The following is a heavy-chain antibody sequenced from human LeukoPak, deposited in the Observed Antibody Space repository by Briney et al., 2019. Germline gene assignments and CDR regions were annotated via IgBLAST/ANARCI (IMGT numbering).Heavy chain of an antibody. Sequence: NTSETLSLTCAVYGGSFSGYYWSWIRQPPGKGLEWIGEINHSGSTNYNPSLKSRVTISVDTSKNQFSLKLSPVTAADTAVYYCARGVIVVVPAARVHNWFDPWGQGTLVTVSS. V-gene: IGHV4-34*01. CDR3: ARGVIVVVPAARVHNWFDP. CDR2: INHSGST. D-gene: IGHD2-2*01. J-gene: IGHJ5*02. CDR1: GGSFSGYY.